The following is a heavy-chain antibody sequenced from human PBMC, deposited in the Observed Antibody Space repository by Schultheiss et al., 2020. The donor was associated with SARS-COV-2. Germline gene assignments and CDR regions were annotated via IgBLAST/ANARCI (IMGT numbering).Heavy chain of an antibody. D-gene: IGHD6-13*01. CDR2: IYYSGST. Sequence: SETLSLTCTVSGGSISSGGYYWSWIRQHPGKGLEWIGNIYYSGSTYYNPSLKSRVTISVDTSKNQFALKLSFVTAADTAVYYCARHPPWYSRLFDYWGQGTLVTVSS. V-gene: IGHV4-31*03. CDR3: ARHPPWYSRLFDY. J-gene: IGHJ4*02. CDR1: GGSISSGGYY.